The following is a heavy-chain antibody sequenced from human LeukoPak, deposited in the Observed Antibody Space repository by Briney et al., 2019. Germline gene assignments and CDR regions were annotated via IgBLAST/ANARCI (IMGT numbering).Heavy chain of an antibody. D-gene: IGHD5-24*01. CDR2: ISYDGSNK. Sequence: PGGSLRLSCAASGFTLSSYGMNWVRKAPGKGLEWVAVISYDGSNKYYADSVKGRFTISRDNSKNTLYLQMNSLRAEDTAVYYCAKDLESSYFDYWGQGTLVTVSS. CDR3: AKDLESSYFDY. V-gene: IGHV3-30*18. J-gene: IGHJ4*02. CDR1: GFTLSSYG.